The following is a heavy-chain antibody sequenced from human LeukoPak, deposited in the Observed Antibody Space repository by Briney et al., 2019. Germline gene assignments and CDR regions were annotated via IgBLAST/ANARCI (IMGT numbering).Heavy chain of an antibody. CDR1: GGSISSYC. V-gene: IGHV4-59*01. J-gene: IGHJ5*02. CDR3: ARAAGYSSGWYRGYNWFDP. Sequence: PSETLSLTCTVSGGSISSYCWNWIRQPPGKGLEWIGYIYYTGSTIYNPSLKSRVTISVDTSKNQFSLKLSSVTAADTAVYYCARAAGYSSGWYRGYNWFDPWGQGTLVTVSS. D-gene: IGHD6-19*01. CDR2: IYYTGST.